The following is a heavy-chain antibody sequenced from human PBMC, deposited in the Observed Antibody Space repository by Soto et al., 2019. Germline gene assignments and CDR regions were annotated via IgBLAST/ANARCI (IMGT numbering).Heavy chain of an antibody. V-gene: IGHV3-23*01. J-gene: IGHJ5*02. Sequence: PGGSLRLSCEASGFTCSSYAMNWVRQAPGKGLEWISVISYSGGSTYYADSVKGRFTISRDNSKNTLYLQMNSLRAEDTAVYYCARKEGFNWNYAWFDPWGQGTLVTVS. D-gene: IGHD1-7*01. CDR2: ISYSGGST. CDR1: GFTCSSYA. CDR3: ARKEGFNWNYAWFDP.